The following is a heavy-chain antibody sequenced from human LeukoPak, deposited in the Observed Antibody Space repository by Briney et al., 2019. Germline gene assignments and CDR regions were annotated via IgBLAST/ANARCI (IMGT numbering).Heavy chain of an antibody. CDR2: IHYSGST. Sequence: SETLSLTCTGSGGSIYSYYWSWIRQPPGKGLQGIGCIHYSGSTNYNPSLKSRVTISVDTSKNQFSLKLSSVTSADTAVYYRARTTMVRGTYYMDVWGKGTTVTISS. V-gene: IGHV4-59*01. CDR1: GGSIYSYY. J-gene: IGHJ6*03. CDR3: ARTTMVRGTYYMDV. D-gene: IGHD3-10*01.